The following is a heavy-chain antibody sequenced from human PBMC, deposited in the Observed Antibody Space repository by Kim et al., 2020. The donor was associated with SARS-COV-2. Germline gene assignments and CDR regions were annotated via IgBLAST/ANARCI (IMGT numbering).Heavy chain of an antibody. CDR3: AKRGSYFDY. V-gene: IGHV3-23*01. D-gene: IGHD3-16*01. J-gene: IGHJ4*02. Sequence: GGSLRLSCAASGFSFTNYAISWVRQAPGKGLEWVSTISASGGSTYYADSVKGRFAISRDSSKNTLYLQMNSLRAEDAAVYYCAKRGSYFDYWGQRTLVTVSS. CDR1: GFSFTNYA. CDR2: ISASGGST.